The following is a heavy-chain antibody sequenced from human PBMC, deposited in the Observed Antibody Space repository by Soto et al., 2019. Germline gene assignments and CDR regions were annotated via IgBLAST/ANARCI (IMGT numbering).Heavy chain of an antibody. J-gene: IGHJ4*02. D-gene: IGHD3-10*01. Sequence: GSLRLSCAASGFTFSSYAMSWVRHAPGKGLEWVSAISGSGGSTYYADSVKGRFTISRDNSKNTLYLQMNSLRAEDTAVYYCAKSYGSGSYPLLYYFDYWGQGTLVTVSS. CDR1: GFTFSSYA. CDR3: AKSYGSGSYPLLYYFDY. CDR2: ISGSGGST. V-gene: IGHV3-23*01.